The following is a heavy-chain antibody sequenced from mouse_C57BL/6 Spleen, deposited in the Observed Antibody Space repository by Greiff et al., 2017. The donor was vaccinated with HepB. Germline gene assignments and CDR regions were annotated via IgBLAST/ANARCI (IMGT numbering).Heavy chain of an antibody. V-gene: IGHV1-82*01. J-gene: IGHJ4*01. D-gene: IGHD2-1*01. CDR2: IYPGDGDT. CDR1: GYAFSSSW. CDR3: AETYGNCEGDYAMDY. Sequence: QVQLQQSGPELVKPGASVKISCKASGYAFSSSWMNWVKQRPGKGLEWIGRIYPGDGDTNYNGKFKGKATLTADKSSSTAYMQLSSLTSEDSAVYFCAETYGNCEGDYAMDYWGQGTSVTVSS.